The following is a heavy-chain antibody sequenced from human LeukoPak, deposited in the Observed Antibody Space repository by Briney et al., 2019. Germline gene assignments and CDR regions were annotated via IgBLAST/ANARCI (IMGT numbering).Heavy chain of an antibody. J-gene: IGHJ3*02. CDR3: ARAMPHVLLWFGESSGAFDI. CDR2: ISYDGSNK. CDR1: GFTFSSYA. V-gene: IGHV3-30-3*01. D-gene: IGHD3-10*01. Sequence: GGSLRLSCAASGFTFSSYAMHWVRQAPGKGLEWVAVISYDGSNKYYADSVKGRFTISRDNAKNSLYLQMNSLRAEDTALYHCARAMPHVLLWFGESSGAFDIWGQGTMVTVSS.